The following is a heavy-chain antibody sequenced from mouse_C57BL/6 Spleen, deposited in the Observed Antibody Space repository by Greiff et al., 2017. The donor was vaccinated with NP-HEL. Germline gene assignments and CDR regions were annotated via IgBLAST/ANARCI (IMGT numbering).Heavy chain of an antibody. D-gene: IGHD1-1*01. CDR1: GYTFTSYW. CDR3: AREGVSITTVVATGYFDV. J-gene: IGHJ1*03. CDR2: IHPNSGST. Sequence: QVQLQQPGAELVKPGASVKLSCKASGYTFTSYWMHWVKQRPGQGLEWIGMIHPNSGSTNYNEKFKSKATLTVDKSSSTAYMQLSRLTSEDSAVYYCAREGVSITTVVATGYFDVWGTGTTVTVSS. V-gene: IGHV1-64*01.